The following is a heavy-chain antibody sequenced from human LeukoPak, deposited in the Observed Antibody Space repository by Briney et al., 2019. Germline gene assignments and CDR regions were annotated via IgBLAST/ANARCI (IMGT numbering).Heavy chain of an antibody. CDR3: ARVAAAAGGYAFDI. Sequence: GASVKVSCKASGYTFTSYAMNWVRQAPGQGLEWMGWINTNTGNPTYAQGLTGRFVFSLDTSVSTAYLQISSLEAEDTAVYYCARVAAAAGGYAFDIWGQGTMVTVSS. J-gene: IGHJ3*02. CDR2: INTNTGNP. D-gene: IGHD6-13*01. CDR1: GYTFTSYA. V-gene: IGHV7-4-1*02.